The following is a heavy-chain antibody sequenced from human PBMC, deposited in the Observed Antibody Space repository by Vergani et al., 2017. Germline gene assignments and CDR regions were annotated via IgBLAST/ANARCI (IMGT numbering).Heavy chain of an antibody. CDR1: GFTFGYYA. CDR3: VTDQVTMLRGIDALDI. V-gene: IGHV3-49*03. Sequence: EVQLVESGGDLVQPGRSLRLSCTASGFTFGYYAMDWFRQAPGQGLEWVGGIRSKAYGQATIYAASVKGRFTISRDDSKSIAYLQMNNLQTEDTAMYYCVTDQVTMLRGIDALDIWVQGTMVTVSS. D-gene: IGHD3-10*01. J-gene: IGHJ3*02. CDR2: IRSKAYGQAT.